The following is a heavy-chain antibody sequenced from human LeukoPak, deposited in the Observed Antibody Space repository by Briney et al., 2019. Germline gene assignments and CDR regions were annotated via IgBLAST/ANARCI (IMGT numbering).Heavy chain of an antibody. J-gene: IGHJ4*02. Sequence: SETLSLTCTVSGGSISSYYWSWIRQPPGKGLEWIGYIYYSGSTNYNPSLKSRVTISVDTSKNQFSLRLNSVTPEDTAVYYCARLYSGYDKTHFDYWGQGTLVTVSS. CDR2: IYYSGST. CDR1: GGSISSYY. CDR3: ARLYSGYDKTHFDY. V-gene: IGHV4-59*12. D-gene: IGHD5-12*01.